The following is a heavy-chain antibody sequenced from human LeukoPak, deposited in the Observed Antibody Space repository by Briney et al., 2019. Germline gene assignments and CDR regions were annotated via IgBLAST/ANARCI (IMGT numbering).Heavy chain of an antibody. CDR1: GYTFTGYY. Sequence: ASVKVSCKASGYTFTGYYMHWVRQAPGQGLEWMGWINPNSGGTNYAQKFQERVTITRDMSTSTAYMELSSLRSEDTAVYYCAAAGERWWELFYFDYWGQGTLVTVSS. CDR2: INPNSGGT. J-gene: IGHJ4*02. D-gene: IGHD1-26*01. CDR3: AAAGERWWELFYFDY. V-gene: IGHV1-2*02.